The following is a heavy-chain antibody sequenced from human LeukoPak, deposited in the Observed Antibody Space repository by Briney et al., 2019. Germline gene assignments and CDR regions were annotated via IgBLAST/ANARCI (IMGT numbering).Heavy chain of an antibody. CDR2: INPNSGGT. D-gene: IGHD6-19*01. Sequence: GASVKVSCKASGYTFTGYYMHWVRQAPGQVLEWMGWINPNSGGTNYAQKFQGRVTMTRDTSISTAYMELSRLRSDDTAVYYCARDRTRTGYSSGWYHAYWGQGTLVTVSS. CDR1: GYTFTGYY. V-gene: IGHV1-2*02. CDR3: ARDRTRTGYSSGWYHAY. J-gene: IGHJ4*02.